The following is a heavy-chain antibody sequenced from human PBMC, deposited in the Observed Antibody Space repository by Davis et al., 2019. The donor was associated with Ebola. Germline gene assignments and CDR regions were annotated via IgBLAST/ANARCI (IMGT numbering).Heavy chain of an antibody. V-gene: IGHV3-23*01. J-gene: IGHJ4*02. CDR2: ISGSGGST. CDR3: AKDRTLDYYGSGSYYYFDY. D-gene: IGHD3-10*01. Sequence: GESLKISCAASGFTFSSYAMSWVRQAPGKGLEWVSAISGSGGSTYYADSVKGRFTISRDNSKNTLYLQMNSLRAEDTAVYYCAKDRTLDYYGSGSYYYFDYWGQGTLVTVSS. CDR1: GFTFSSYA.